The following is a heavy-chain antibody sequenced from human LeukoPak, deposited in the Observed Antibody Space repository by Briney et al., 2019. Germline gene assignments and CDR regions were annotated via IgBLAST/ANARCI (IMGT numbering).Heavy chain of an antibody. CDR2: IYYSGST. CDR1: GGSISSGDYS. V-gene: IGHV4-61*08. CDR3: ARGPTTTVVTYFDY. Sequence: SQTLSLTCAVSGGSISSGDYSWSWIRQPPGKGLEWIGYIYYSGSTNYNPSLKSRVTISVDTSKNQFSLKLSSVTAADTAVYYCARGPTTTVVTYFDYWGQGTLVTVSS. J-gene: IGHJ4*02. D-gene: IGHD4-23*01.